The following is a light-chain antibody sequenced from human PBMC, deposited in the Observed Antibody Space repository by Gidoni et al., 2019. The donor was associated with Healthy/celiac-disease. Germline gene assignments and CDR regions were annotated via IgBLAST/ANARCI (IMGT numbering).Light chain of an antibody. V-gene: IGLV1-40*01. Sequence: QSVLTQPPSVSGAPGQRVTISCTGRSSHIGAGYDVHWYQQLPGTAPKLLIYGNSNRPSGVPDRFSGSKSGTSASLAITGLQAADEADDYCQSYDSSLSDVVFGGGTKLTVL. CDR2: GNS. CDR3: QSYDSSLSDVV. CDR1: SSHIGAGYD. J-gene: IGLJ2*01.